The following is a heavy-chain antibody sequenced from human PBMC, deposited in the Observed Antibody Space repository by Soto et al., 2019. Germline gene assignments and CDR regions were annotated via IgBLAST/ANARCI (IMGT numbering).Heavy chain of an antibody. Sequence: EVQLLISGGGLVSPGGSLRLSCAASGFTFSSYARSWVRQAPGKGLEWLAGITFRGDNTYYADSVKGRFSLSRDNSRNRLDLQMNNLKVEDTALYYCARLGTMGVFDNWGQGTLLTVSS. V-gene: IGHV3-23*01. CDR3: ARLGTMGVFDN. CDR1: GFTFSSYA. D-gene: IGHD1-1*01. CDR2: ITFRGDNT. J-gene: IGHJ4*02.